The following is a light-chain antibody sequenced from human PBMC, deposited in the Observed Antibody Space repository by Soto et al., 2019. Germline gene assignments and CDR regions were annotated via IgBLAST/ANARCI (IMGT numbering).Light chain of an antibody. J-gene: IGKJ1*01. CDR3: HHLDDSPPWT. CDR1: QSVGSSC. CDR2: AAS. Sequence: EIVFTQSPGTLSLSPGGKATLSCRASQSVGSSCLAWYQQTPGQAPRLLIYAASSRATGVPDRFTGRGSGTHFTLTITSLAPEDFAVYYCHHLDDSPPWTFGQGTQVDIK. V-gene: IGKV3-20*01.